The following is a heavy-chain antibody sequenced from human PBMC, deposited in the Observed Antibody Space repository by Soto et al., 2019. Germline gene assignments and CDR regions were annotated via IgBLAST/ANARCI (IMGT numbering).Heavy chain of an antibody. V-gene: IGHV4-31*03. CDR1: GGSISSGGYY. Sequence: QVQLQESGPGLVKPSQTLSLTCTVSGGSISSGGYYWSWIRQHPGKGLEWIGYIYYSGSTYYNPSLKSRVTISVDTSKNQFSLKLSSVTAADTAAYYCATYGSGSYKPTTFDYWGQGTLVTVSS. CDR3: ATYGSGSYKPTTFDY. CDR2: IYYSGST. D-gene: IGHD3-10*01. J-gene: IGHJ4*02.